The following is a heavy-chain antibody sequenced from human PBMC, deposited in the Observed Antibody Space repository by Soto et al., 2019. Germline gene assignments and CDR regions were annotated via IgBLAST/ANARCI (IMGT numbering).Heavy chain of an antibody. CDR3: ARVPDY. V-gene: IGHV4-30-2*01. CDR2: IYHSVGT. Sequence: QLQLLESGSGLVKPSQTLSLTCAVSGGSISSGGYSWGWIRQPPGKGLEWIGYIYHSVGTYYNPSLKSRVTISVDRSKTQFSPRLSSVTAADTAVYYCARVPDYWGQGTLVTVSS. J-gene: IGHJ4*02. CDR1: GGSISSGGYS.